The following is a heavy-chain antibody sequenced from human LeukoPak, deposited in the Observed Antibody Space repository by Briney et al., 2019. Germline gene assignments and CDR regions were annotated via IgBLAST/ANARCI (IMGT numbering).Heavy chain of an antibody. CDR3: ARSTTSYCSSTSGDH. CDR2: VSGGGETT. V-gene: IGHV3-23*01. D-gene: IGHD2-2*01. J-gene: IGHJ1*01. Sequence: GGSLRLSCAATGFTFSSNAMSWVGQAPGKGLEWVSAVSGGGETTYYADSVKGRFTIFRDNSKNTLYLQMNSLRAEDTAVYYCARSTTSYCSSTSGDHWGQGTLVTVSS. CDR1: GFTFSSNA.